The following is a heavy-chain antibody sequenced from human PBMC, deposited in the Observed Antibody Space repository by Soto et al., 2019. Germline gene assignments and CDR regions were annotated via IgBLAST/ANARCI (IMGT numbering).Heavy chain of an antibody. CDR2: ISASGGAT. CDR1: GFTFSTFG. D-gene: IGHD2-2*01. J-gene: IGHJ5*02. Sequence: GSLRLSCAASGFTFSTFGMSWVRQAPGRGLEWVSTISASGGATYYADSMRGRFTVSRDNSKTTLYLQMNSLRAEDTAVYYCAKGMPLTLFDLWGQGTLVTVSS. V-gene: IGHV3-23*01. CDR3: AKGMPLTLFDL.